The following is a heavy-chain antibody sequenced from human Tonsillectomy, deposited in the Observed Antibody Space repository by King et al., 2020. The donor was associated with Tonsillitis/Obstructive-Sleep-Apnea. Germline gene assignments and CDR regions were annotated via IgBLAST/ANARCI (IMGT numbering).Heavy chain of an antibody. Sequence: VQLVESGAEVKKPGESLRISCKGSGYSFTSYWISWVRQIPGKGLEWMGRIDPSDSDTNYSPSFQGHVTISADKSISTAYLQWSSLKASDSAIYYCAREGYSAHVGWFDPWGQGTLVIVSS. CDR1: GYSFTSYW. CDR3: AREGYSAHVGWFDP. D-gene: IGHD5-12*01. CDR2: IDPSDSDT. V-gene: IGHV5-10-1*01. J-gene: IGHJ5*02.